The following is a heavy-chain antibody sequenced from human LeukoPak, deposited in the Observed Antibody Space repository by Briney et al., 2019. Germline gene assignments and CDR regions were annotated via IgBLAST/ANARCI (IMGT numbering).Heavy chain of an antibody. V-gene: IGHV3-7*01. Sequence: PGGSLRLSCAASGFTFSSYWMSWVRQAPGKGLGGVANIKQYGREKYYVDSVKGRFTSSRDNAKNSRYLKMNSLRAEDTAVYYCAREGSSSCDYWGQGTLVTVSS. CDR3: AREGSSSCDY. CDR2: IKQYGREK. CDR1: GFTFSSYW. J-gene: IGHJ4*02. D-gene: IGHD6-13*01.